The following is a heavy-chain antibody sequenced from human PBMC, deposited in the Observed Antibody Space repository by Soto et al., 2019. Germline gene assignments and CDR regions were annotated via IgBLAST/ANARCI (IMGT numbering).Heavy chain of an antibody. CDR1: GGSISSSIYY. CDR2: FYYNGSP. D-gene: IGHD3-10*01. CDR3: ARSEFDGLFPLNY. J-gene: IGHJ4*02. V-gene: IGHV4-39*01. Sequence: SLTCTVSGGSISSSIYYWAWVRQPPGKGPEWIGSFYYNGSPYYNPSLKSRVSISVDMSKNHFSLRVSSVTAADTAVYYCARSEFDGLFPLNYWGQGTLVTVSS.